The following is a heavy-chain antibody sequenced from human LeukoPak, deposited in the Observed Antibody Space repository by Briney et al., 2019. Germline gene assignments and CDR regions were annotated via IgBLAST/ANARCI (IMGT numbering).Heavy chain of an antibody. CDR3: AREMSAYQQLDY. CDR1: GFTFSSYS. D-gene: IGHD1/OR15-1a*01. CDR2: ITSSSGYM. J-gene: IGHJ4*02. V-gene: IGHV3-21*01. Sequence: GGSLRLSRAASGFTFSSYSMNWVRQAPGKGLEWVSSITSSSGYMFYADSVKGRFTISRDNTKNSLYLQMNSLRAEDTAVYYCAREMSAYQQLDYWGQGTLVTVSS.